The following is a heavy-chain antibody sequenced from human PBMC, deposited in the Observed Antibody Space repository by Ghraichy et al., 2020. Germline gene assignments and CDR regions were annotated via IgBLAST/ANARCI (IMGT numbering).Heavy chain of an antibody. CDR3: AAGVGAFFDY. J-gene: IGHJ4*02. CDR2: IYSGGGT. CDR1: GFSVSSNY. V-gene: IGHV3-53*01. Sequence: GGSLRLSCAASGFSVSSNYMNWVRQAPGKGLEWVSVIYSGGGTNYADSVKGRFTVSRDNSKNTLYLQMNSLRAEDTAVYYCAAGVGAFFDYWGQGTLVTVSS. D-gene: IGHD2-15*01.